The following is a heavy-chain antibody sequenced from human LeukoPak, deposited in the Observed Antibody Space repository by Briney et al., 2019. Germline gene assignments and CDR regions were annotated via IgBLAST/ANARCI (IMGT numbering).Heavy chain of an antibody. CDR2: IWYDGTNE. CDR1: GFTFTSYG. CDR3: ARDFYGGKGDYYDY. D-gene: IGHD4-23*01. Sequence: GGSLRLSCAASGFTFTSYGMHWVRQAPGEGLEWVAVIWYDGTNEKYADSVKGRFTISRDNSKNTPYLQMNSLRAEDTAVYYCARDFYGGKGDYYDYWGQGTLVTVSS. V-gene: IGHV3-33*01. J-gene: IGHJ4*02.